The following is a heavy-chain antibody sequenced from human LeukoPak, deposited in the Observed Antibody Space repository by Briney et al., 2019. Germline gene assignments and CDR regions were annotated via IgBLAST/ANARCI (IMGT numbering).Heavy chain of an antibody. V-gene: IGHV3-30*18. Sequence: GGSLRLSCAASGFTFSSYGMHWVRQAPGKGLEWVAVVSNDGSNKDYADSVKGRFTISRDNSKNTLYLQMNSPRADDTAVYYCAKPLHYYYSNVAWYFDLWGRGTLVTVSS. CDR1: GFTFSSYG. J-gene: IGHJ2*01. D-gene: IGHD3-22*01. CDR2: VSNDGSNK. CDR3: AKPLHYYYSNVAWYFDL.